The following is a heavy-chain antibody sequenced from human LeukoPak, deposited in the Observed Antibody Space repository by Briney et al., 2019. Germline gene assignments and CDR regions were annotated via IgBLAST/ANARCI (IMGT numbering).Heavy chain of an antibody. CDR3: ASSDGNYDILTGYMGFDY. Sequence: PSETLSLTCTVSRGSISSYYWTWIRQPPGKGLEWIGYIYYSGSTNYSPSLKSRVTISVDTSKNQFSLKLSSVTAADTAVYYCASSDGNYDILTGYMGFDYWGQGTLVTVSS. CDR1: RGSISSYY. J-gene: IGHJ4*02. V-gene: IGHV4-59*01. D-gene: IGHD3-9*01. CDR2: IYYSGST.